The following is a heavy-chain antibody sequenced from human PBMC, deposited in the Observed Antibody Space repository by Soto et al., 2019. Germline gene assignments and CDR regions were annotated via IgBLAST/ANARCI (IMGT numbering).Heavy chain of an antibody. CDR1: GASVSTGVYY. J-gene: IGHJ4*02. Sequence: SETLSLTCTVSGASVSTGVYYWTWIRQHAGKGLEWIGYVDNSGSTYYNPSLTGRVDISVDTSKNEFSLNLQSLTAADTAFYYCAGAVSDFDVRRYRTSYFDQWGQGILVTVSS. CDR3: AGAVSDFDVRRYRTSYFDQ. D-gene: IGHD3-10*02. CDR2: VDNSGST. V-gene: IGHV4-31*03.